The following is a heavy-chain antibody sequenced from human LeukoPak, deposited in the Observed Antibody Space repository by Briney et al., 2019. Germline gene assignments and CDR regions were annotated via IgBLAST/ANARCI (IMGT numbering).Heavy chain of an antibody. CDR1: GFTFSSYS. CDR2: ISSGSSYR. CDR3: ARDQGPGGAATDY. V-gene: IGHV3-21*01. J-gene: IGHJ4*02. Sequence: PGGSLRLSCAASGFTFSSYSMNWVRQAPVKGLEWVSSISSGSSYRYYADSVKGRFTSSRNNAKNSLYLQMNSLRAEDTAVYYCARDQGPGGAATDYWGQGTLVTVSS. D-gene: IGHD1-26*01.